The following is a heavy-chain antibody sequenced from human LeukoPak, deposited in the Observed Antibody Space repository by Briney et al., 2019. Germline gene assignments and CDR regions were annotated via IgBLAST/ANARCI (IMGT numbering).Heavy chain of an antibody. Sequence: GGSLRLSCAASGFTFSSYGMHWVRQTPGKGLEWVAVMSSDGSKKYYADSVKGRFTISRDNSKNTLYLQMNSLRAEDTAVYYCAKKFRGTTVISGDYFDYWGQGTLVTVSS. CDR3: AKKFRGTTVISGDYFDY. CDR1: GFTFSSYG. D-gene: IGHD4-17*01. CDR2: MSSDGSKK. V-gene: IGHV3-30-3*02. J-gene: IGHJ4*02.